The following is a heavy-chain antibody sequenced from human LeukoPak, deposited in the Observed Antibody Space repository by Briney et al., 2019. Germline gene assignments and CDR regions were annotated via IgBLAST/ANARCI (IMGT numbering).Heavy chain of an antibody. D-gene: IGHD2-2*01. Sequence: GGSLRLSCAASGFTFNTYGMSWVRQAPGKGLEWVSAISGSGGSTYYADSVKGRFTISRDNSKNTLYLQMNSLRAEDTAVYYCAKSPKYCSSTSCSVFDYWGQGTLVTVSS. CDR3: AKSPKYCSSTSCSVFDY. J-gene: IGHJ4*02. CDR2: ISGSGGST. CDR1: GFTFNTYG. V-gene: IGHV3-23*01.